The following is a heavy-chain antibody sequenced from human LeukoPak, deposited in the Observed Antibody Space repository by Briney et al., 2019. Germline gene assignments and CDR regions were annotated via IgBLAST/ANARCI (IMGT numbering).Heavy chain of an antibody. Sequence: SETLSLTCTVSGGSISSGSYYWSWIRQPAGNGLEWIGRIYASESTNYNPSLKSRVTISLDTSKNQFSLKLNSVTAADTAVYFCARVVRGPWGTPSYYYYYYMDVWGKGTTVTVSS. V-gene: IGHV4-61*02. CDR1: GGSISSGSYY. D-gene: IGHD3-10*01. CDR2: IYASEST. CDR3: ARVVRGPWGTPSYYYYYYMDV. J-gene: IGHJ6*03.